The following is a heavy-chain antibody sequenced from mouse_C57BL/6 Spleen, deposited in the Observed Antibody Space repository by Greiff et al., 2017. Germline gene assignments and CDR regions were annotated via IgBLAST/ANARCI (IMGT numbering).Heavy chain of an antibody. CDR3: ARGTGSCLAY. Sequence: EVQLQQSGPGLVKPSQSLSLTCSVTGYSITSGYYWNWIRQFPGNILEWMGYISYDGSNNYNPSLKNRISITRDTSKNQFFLKLNSVTTEDTATYCCARGTGSCLAYWGQGTLVTVSA. CDR1: GYSITSGYY. J-gene: IGHJ3*01. CDR2: ISYDGSN. D-gene: IGHD1-1*01. V-gene: IGHV3-6*01.